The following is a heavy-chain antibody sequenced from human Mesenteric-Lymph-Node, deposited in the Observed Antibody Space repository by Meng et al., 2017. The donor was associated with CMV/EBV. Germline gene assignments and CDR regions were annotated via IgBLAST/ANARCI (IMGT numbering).Heavy chain of an antibody. CDR1: GDSISNSTYY. J-gene: IGHJ4*02. CDR2: VHHSGTT. CDR3: ARRGNYDSDYSEY. Sequence: QLQESGPGLVQPSETLFLSCIVSGDSISNSTYYWTWIRQPPGKGLEWIGSVHHSGTTYYNPSLKGRLTISVDTSANLFSLRLTTVTAADTATYYCARRGNYDSDYSEYWGQGTLVTVSS. D-gene: IGHD3-22*01. V-gene: IGHV4-39*01.